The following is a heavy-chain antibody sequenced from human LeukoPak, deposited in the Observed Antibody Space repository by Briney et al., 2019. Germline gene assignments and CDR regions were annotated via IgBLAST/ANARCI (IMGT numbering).Heavy chain of an antibody. D-gene: IGHD3-10*01. CDR3: ARDAFMVRGVIITNPTDY. CDR1: GYTFTSYG. J-gene: IGHJ4*02. CDR2: ISAYNGST. Sequence: ASVKVSCKASGYTFTSYGISWVRQAPGQGLEWMGWISAYNGSTNYAQKLQGRVTMTTDTSTSTAYMELRSLRSDDTAVYYCARDAFMVRGVIITNPTDYWGQGTLVTVSS. V-gene: IGHV1-18*01.